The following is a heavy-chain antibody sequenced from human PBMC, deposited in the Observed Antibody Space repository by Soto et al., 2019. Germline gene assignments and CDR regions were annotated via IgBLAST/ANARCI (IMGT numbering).Heavy chain of an antibody. Sequence: GGSLRLSXAASGFTFSSYAMSWVRQAPGKGLEWVSAISGSGGSTYYADSVKGRFTISRDNSKNTLYLQMNSLRAEDTAVYYCAKVSAEISGYYHYWGQGTLVTVSS. J-gene: IGHJ4*02. CDR3: AKVSAEISGYYHY. CDR1: GFTFSSYA. D-gene: IGHD3-22*01. CDR2: ISGSGGST. V-gene: IGHV3-23*01.